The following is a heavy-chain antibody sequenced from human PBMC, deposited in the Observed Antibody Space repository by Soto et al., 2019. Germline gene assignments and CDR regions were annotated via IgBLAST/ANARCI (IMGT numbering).Heavy chain of an antibody. CDR1: GYSLTSYG. J-gene: IGHJ4*02. CDR3: ARGAYGDSFDY. Sequence: ASVKVSCKASGYSLTSYGVSWVRQAPGQGLKWMGWISSFNGNTNYAQNLQGRVTMTTDTSTNTAYMDLRSLRSDDTAVYYCARGAYGDSFDYWGQGTQVTVSS. D-gene: IGHD4-17*01. CDR2: ISSFNGNT. V-gene: IGHV1-18*01.